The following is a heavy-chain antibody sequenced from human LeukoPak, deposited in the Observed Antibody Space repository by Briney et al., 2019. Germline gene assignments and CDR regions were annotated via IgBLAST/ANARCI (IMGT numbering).Heavy chain of an antibody. CDR2: ISYSGNT. CDR1: GGSISSSSYY. Sequence: SETLSLTCTVSGGSISSSSYYWGWIRQPPGKGLEWIGSISYSGNTYYNPSLKSRVTISVDTSKNQFSLKLSSVTAADTAVYYCARDRYYYDSSGYLNWFGPWGQGTLVTVSS. V-gene: IGHV4-39*07. J-gene: IGHJ5*02. D-gene: IGHD3-22*01. CDR3: ARDRYYYDSSGYLNWFGP.